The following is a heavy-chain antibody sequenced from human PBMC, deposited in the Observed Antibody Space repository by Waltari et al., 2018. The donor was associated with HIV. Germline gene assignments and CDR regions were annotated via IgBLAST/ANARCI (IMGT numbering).Heavy chain of an antibody. CDR3: ARLTGTTPLDY. CDR2: ISSSSSTI. D-gene: IGHD1-7*01. V-gene: IGHV3-48*04. Sequence: EVQLVESGGGLVQPGGSLSLSGSASGFTLGSYSMNWFRQAPGKGLEWVSYISSSSSTIYYADSVKGRFTISRDNAKNSLYLQMNSLRAEDTAVYYCARLTGTTPLDYWGQGTLVTVSS. J-gene: IGHJ4*02. CDR1: GFTLGSYS.